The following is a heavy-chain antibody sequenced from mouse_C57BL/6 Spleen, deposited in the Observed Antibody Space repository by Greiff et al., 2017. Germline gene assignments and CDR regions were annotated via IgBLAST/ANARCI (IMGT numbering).Heavy chain of an antibody. Sequence: EVMLVESGGGLVKPGGSLKLSCAASGFTFSSYAMSWVRQTPEKRLEWVATISDGGSYTYYPDNVKGRFTISRDNAKNNLYLQMSHLKSEDTAMYYCARDVTTVVAGYYFDYWGQGTTLTVSS. J-gene: IGHJ2*01. CDR1: GFTFSSYA. D-gene: IGHD1-1*01. CDR2: ISDGGSYT. V-gene: IGHV5-4*01. CDR3: ARDVTTVVAGYYFDY.